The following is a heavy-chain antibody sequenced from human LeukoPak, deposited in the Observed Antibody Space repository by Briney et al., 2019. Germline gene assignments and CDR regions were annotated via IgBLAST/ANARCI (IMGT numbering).Heavy chain of an antibody. D-gene: IGHD2-15*01. CDR1: GYTFISYG. J-gene: IGHJ6*02. Sequence: ASVKVSCKASGYTFISYGISWVRHAPGQGLEWMGWISGYNGNTNYAQKFQGRVTMTTDTSTSTAYLELRRLRSDDTAIYYCAREFCSGGGCYYYGMNVWGQGTTVTVS. V-gene: IGHV1-18*01. CDR2: ISGYNGNT. CDR3: AREFCSGGGCYYYGMNV.